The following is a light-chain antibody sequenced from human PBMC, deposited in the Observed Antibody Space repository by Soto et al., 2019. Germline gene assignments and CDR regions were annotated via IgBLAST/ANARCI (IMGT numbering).Light chain of an antibody. Sequence: QSVLTQPPSVSVAPGQIVTISCSGSRSNIGNNYVSWYRQLPRTVPKLLIYENNKRPSGIPDRFSGSKSGTSATLGITGLQTGDEADYYCGTWDSSLNVVLFGGGTKVTVL. CDR1: RSNIGNNY. CDR2: ENN. V-gene: IGLV1-51*01. CDR3: GTWDSSLNVVL. J-gene: IGLJ2*01.